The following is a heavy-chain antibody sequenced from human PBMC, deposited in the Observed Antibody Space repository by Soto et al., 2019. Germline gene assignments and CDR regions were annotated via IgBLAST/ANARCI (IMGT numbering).Heavy chain of an antibody. J-gene: IGHJ4*02. CDR2: ISNDGSDK. D-gene: IGHD1-1*01. CDR1: GFTFNNYA. V-gene: IGHV3-30*03. Sequence: QVQLVESGGGVVQPGRSLRLSCVASGFTFNNYAFHWVRQTPGTGLEWVAVISNDGSDKYYADSVKGRFTISRDNSKNTLHLQMDSLRAEDTALYHCARVSAWHKGNDHGPTDDDFDYWGQGTLVTVSS. CDR3: ARVSAWHKGNDHGPTDDDFDY.